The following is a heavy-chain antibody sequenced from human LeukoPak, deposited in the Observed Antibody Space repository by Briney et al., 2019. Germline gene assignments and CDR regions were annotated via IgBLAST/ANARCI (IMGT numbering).Heavy chain of an antibody. CDR2: INPNRGGT. V-gene: IGHV1-2*02. Sequence: SVKVSCKASRYTFTGYYMHWVRQAPGQGREWMGWINPNRGGTNYAQKFQGRVTMTRDTSISTAYMELSRLRSDDTAVYYCASLGGYSGYDSDYWGQGTLVTVSS. J-gene: IGHJ4*02. D-gene: IGHD5-12*01. CDR1: RYTFTGYY. CDR3: ASLGGYSGYDSDY.